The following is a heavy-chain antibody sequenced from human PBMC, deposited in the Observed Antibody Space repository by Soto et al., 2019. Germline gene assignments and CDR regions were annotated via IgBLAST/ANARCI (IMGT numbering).Heavy chain of an antibody. CDR2: ISYSGST. CDR3: ARTSLTIFGPSNDYYGMDV. Sequence: SETLSLTCTVSGGSISSGEYYWTWIRQPPGKGLEWIGYISYSGSTHYSPSLKSRVSITVDTSKNQFSLNLASVSAEDTAVYYCARTSLTIFGPSNDYYGMDVWGQGTTVTVSS. J-gene: IGHJ6*02. V-gene: IGHV4-30-4*01. CDR1: GGSISSGEYY. D-gene: IGHD3-3*01.